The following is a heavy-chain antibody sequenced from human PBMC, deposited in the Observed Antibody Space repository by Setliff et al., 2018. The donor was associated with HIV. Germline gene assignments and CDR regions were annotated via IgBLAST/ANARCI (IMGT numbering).Heavy chain of an antibody. CDR2: IYASDSSGST. CDR1: GGSITTGSYY. D-gene: IGHD2-15*01. V-gene: IGHV4-61*09. CDR3: VRHHDSDFSGDPDWFDP. Sequence: SETLSLTCTVSGGSITTGSYYWSWIRQPAGQGLEWIGHIYASDSSGSTNYNPSLKRRVTISLDSSKNQFSLKLSSAAAADTAVYYCVRHHDSDFSGDPDWFDPWGQGILVTVSS. J-gene: IGHJ5*02.